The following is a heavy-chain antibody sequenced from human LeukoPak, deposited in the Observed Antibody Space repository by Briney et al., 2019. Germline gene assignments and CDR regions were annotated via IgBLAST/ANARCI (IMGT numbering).Heavy chain of an antibody. D-gene: IGHD4-23*01. V-gene: IGHV3-53*01. J-gene: IGHJ4*01. CDR1: GLTVSSNY. Sequence: GGSLRLSCAASGLTVSSNYMSWVRQAPGKGLEWVSVIYSGGSRYYADSVKGRFTISRDNSKNTLYLQMNSLRAEDTAVYYCARSWAVVSPLDYWGHGTLVTVSS. CDR2: IYSGGSR. CDR3: ARSWAVVSPLDY.